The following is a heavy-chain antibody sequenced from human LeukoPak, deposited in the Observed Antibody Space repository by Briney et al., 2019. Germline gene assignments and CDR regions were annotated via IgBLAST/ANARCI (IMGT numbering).Heavy chain of an antibody. V-gene: IGHV1-2*02. D-gene: IGHD1-26*01. Sequence: ASVKVSCKASGYTFTGYYLHWVRQAPGQGLEWMGWINPNSGGTNYAQQFQGRVTMTRDTSISTAYMELSRLRSDDTAVYYCAREPRFRSGSNSYTAPKENWGQGTLVTVSS. CDR1: GYTFTGYY. J-gene: IGHJ4*02. CDR3: AREPRFRSGSNSYTAPKEN. CDR2: INPNSGGT.